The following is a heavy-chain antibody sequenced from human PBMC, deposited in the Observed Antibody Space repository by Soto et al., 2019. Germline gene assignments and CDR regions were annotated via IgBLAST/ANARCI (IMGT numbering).Heavy chain of an antibody. V-gene: IGHV4-59*08. Sequence: SETLSLTCTVSDDSFSSYYWMWIRRSPGKGLEWIGYIYYTGSTNYNPSLKSRVTISVDTSKNQFSLRLSSVTVADTAMYYCARHIVLGISPREYYAMDVWGQGTAVTVS. CDR2: IYYTGST. CDR3: ARHIVLGISPREYYAMDV. CDR1: DDSFSSYY. J-gene: IGHJ6*02. D-gene: IGHD7-27*01.